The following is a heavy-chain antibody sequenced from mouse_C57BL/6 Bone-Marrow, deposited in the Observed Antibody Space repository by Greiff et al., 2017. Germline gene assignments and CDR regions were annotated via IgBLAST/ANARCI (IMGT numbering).Heavy chain of an antibody. J-gene: IGHJ4*01. Sequence: QVQLQQPGPELVKPGASVKLSCKASGYTFTSYWMHWVKQRPGQGLEWIGKINPSNGGTNYNAKFKSKATLTVDKSSSTSYMQLSSLPSEDSAVYYWARRRDGYYLSYAMDYWGQGTSVTVSS. CDR2: INPSNGGT. D-gene: IGHD2-3*01. CDR3: ARRRDGYYLSYAMDY. V-gene: IGHV1-53*01. CDR1: GYTFTSYW.